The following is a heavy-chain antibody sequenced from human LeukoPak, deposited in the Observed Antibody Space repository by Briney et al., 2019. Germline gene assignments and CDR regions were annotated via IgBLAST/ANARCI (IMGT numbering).Heavy chain of an antibody. D-gene: IGHD3-16*01. Sequence: GASVKVPCKASGGTFSSYAISWVRQAPGQGLEWMGGIIPIFGTANYAQKFQGRVTITADESTSTAYMELSSLRSEDTAVYYCASDLGYYYYGMDVWGQGTTVTVSS. CDR2: IIPIFGTA. CDR1: GGTFSSYA. CDR3: ASDLGYYYYGMDV. V-gene: IGHV1-69*13. J-gene: IGHJ6*02.